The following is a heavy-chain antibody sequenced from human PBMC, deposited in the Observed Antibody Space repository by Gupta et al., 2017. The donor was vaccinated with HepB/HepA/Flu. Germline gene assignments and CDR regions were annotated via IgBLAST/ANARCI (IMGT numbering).Heavy chain of an antibody. CDR2: INPSGGST. CDR3: AREVAVAGTKYNWFDP. D-gene: IGHD6-19*01. J-gene: IGHJ5*02. CDR1: GYTFTSSY. Sequence: QVQLVQSGAEVKKPGASVKVSCKASGYTFTSSYMHWVRQAPGQGLEWMGIINPSGGSTSYAQKFQGRVTMTRDTSTSTVYMELSSLRSEDTAVYYCAREVAVAGTKYNWFDPWGQGTLVTVSS. V-gene: IGHV1-46*01.